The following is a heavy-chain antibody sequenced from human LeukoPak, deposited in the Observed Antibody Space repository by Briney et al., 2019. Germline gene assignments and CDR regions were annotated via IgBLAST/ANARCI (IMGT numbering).Heavy chain of an antibody. Sequence: SETLSLTRAVSGYPISSGYYWGWIRQPPGKGLEWIGSIYHSGSTYYNPSLKSRVTISVDTSKNQFSLKLNSVTAADTAVYYCARIAVAARLDYWGQGTLVTVSS. CDR1: GYPISSGYY. J-gene: IGHJ4*02. V-gene: IGHV4-38-2*01. CDR2: IYHSGST. D-gene: IGHD6-19*01. CDR3: ARIAVAARLDY.